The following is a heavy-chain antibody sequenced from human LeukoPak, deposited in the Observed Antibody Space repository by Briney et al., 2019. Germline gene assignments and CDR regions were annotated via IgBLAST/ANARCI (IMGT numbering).Heavy chain of an antibody. D-gene: IGHD2-2*01. CDR1: GFTFSSYA. CDR2: ISGRGGTT. Sequence: GGSLRLSCAASGFTFSSYAMRWVRQAPGKGLEWVSPISGRGGTTYYADSVKGRFTISRDNSKNTLNLQWNSLRAEGTAVYYCARDFYCSRTSCYAPSFDYWGQGTLVTVSS. J-gene: IGHJ4*02. V-gene: IGHV3-23*01. CDR3: ARDFYCSRTSCYAPSFDY.